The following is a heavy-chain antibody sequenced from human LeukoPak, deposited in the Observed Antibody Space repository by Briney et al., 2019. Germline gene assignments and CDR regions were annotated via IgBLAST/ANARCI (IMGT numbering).Heavy chain of an antibody. J-gene: IGHJ6*02. CDR2: ISDSGGST. V-gene: IGHV3-23*01. Sequence: GGSLRLSCAASGFTFSNYAMNWVRQAPGKGLEWVSSISDSGGSTYYADSVKGRFTISRDNFKSTLYLQMNSLRAEDTAVYYCAKDRSYYDSSDSTGMDVWGQGTTVTVSS. D-gene: IGHD3-22*01. CDR3: AKDRSYYDSSDSTGMDV. CDR1: GFTFSNYA.